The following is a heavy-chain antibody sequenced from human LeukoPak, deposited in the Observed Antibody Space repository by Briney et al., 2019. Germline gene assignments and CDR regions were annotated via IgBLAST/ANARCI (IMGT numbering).Heavy chain of an antibody. J-gene: IGHJ4*02. CDR1: GYTFTSYD. Sequence: GASVKVSCKASGYTFTSYDINWVRQATGQGLEWMGWMNPNSGNTGYAQKFQGRVTMTRNTSISTAYMELSGLRSEDTAVYYCARDVYYYDSSGYYNAYWGQGTLVTVSS. V-gene: IGHV1-8*01. CDR3: ARDVYYYDSSGYYNAY. D-gene: IGHD3-22*01. CDR2: MNPNSGNT.